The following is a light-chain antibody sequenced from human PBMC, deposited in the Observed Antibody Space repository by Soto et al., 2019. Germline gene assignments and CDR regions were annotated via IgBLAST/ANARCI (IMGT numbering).Light chain of an antibody. V-gene: IGLV2-23*01. CDR3: CSYADSSRIYV. CDR1: SSDVGSYNL. J-gene: IGLJ1*01. Sequence: QSVLTQPASVSGSPGQSITISCTGTSSDVGSYNLVSWYQQHPGKAPKLMIYEGSKRPSGISNRFSGSKSGNTASLTISGLPAEDEAEYYCCSYADSSRIYVFGSGTKVTVL. CDR2: EGS.